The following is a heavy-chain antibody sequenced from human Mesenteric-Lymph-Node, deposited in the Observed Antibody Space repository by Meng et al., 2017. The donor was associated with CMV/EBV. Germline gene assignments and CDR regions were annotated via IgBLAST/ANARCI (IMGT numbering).Heavy chain of an antibody. J-gene: IGHJ6*02. CDR1: GGSFSSRISY. CDR2: IFYSGST. Sequence: GSLRLSCTVSGGSFSSRISYWGWIRQPPGKGLEWIGSIFYSGSTYYNPSLKSRVTISVDTSKNQFSLKLSSVTAADTAVYYCARDGYSCGMDVWGQGTTVTVSS. V-gene: IGHV4-39*07. D-gene: IGHD2-15*01. CDR3: ARDGYSCGMDV.